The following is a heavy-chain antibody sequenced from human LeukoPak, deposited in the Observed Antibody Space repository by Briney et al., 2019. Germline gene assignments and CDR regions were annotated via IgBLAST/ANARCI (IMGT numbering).Heavy chain of an antibody. CDR3: ATEHVEMATIA. J-gene: IGHJ5*02. V-gene: IGHV1-24*01. CDR1: GYTFTGYY. CDR2: FDPEDGET. Sequence: ASVKVSCKASGYTFTGYYMHWVRQAPGQGLEWMGGFDPEDGETIYAQKFQGRVTMTEDTSTDTAYMELSSLRSEDTAVYYCATEHVEMATIAWGQGTLVTVSS. D-gene: IGHD5-24*01.